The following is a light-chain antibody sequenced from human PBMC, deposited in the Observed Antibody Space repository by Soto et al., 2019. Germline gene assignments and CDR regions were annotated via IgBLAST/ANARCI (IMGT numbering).Light chain of an antibody. CDR1: SSDVGGYNY. Sequence: QSALTQPASVSGSPGQSITISCTGTSSDVGGYNYVSWYQQHPGKAPKLMIYEDTKWPSGVSNRFSGSKSGNTAYLTISGLQAEDEADYYCWSYAVGRTYVFGTGTKLTVL. V-gene: IGLV2-23*01. CDR3: WSYAVGRTYV. J-gene: IGLJ1*01. CDR2: EDT.